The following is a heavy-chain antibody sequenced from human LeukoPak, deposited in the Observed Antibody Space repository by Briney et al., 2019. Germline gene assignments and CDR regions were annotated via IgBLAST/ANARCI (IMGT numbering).Heavy chain of an antibody. Sequence: GGSLRLSCAASGFTFSSYAMSWVRQAPGKGLEWVSAISGSGGSTYYADSVKGRFTISRDNSKNTLYLQMNSLRAEDTAVYYCARDLPDYVWGSYRPFDYWGQGTLVTVSS. D-gene: IGHD3-16*02. CDR3: ARDLPDYVWGSYRPFDY. CDR1: GFTFSSYA. J-gene: IGHJ4*02. CDR2: ISGSGGST. V-gene: IGHV3-23*01.